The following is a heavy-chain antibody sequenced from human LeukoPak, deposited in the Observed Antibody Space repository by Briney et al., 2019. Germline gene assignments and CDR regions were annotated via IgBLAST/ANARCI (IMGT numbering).Heavy chain of an antibody. D-gene: IGHD5-12*01. CDR3: AREFGIVATTRRFDY. CDR1: GYTFTGYY. J-gene: IGHJ4*02. CDR2: INPNSGGT. Sequence: APVKVSCKASGYTFTGYYMHWVRQAPGQGLEWMGWINPNSGGTNYAQKFQGRVTMTRDTSISTAYMELSRLRSDDTAVYYCAREFGIVATTRRFDYWGQGTLVTVSS. V-gene: IGHV1-2*02.